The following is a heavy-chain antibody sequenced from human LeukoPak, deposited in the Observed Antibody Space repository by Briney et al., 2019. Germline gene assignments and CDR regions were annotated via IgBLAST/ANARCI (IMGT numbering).Heavy chain of an antibody. D-gene: IGHD5-12*01. V-gene: IGHV3-23*01. J-gene: IGHJ4*02. CDR1: GFTFSSYA. CDR2: ISGSGGST. CDR3: AKESMRGYSGYDLILPDY. Sequence: PGGSLRLSSAASGFTFSSYAMSWVRQAPGKGLEWVSAISGSGGSTYYADSVKGRFTISRDNSKNTLYLQMNSLRAEDTAVYYCAKESMRGYSGYDLILPDYWGQGTLVTVSS.